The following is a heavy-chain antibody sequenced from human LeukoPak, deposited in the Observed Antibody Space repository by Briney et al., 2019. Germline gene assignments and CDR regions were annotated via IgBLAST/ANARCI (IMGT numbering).Heavy chain of an antibody. CDR1: GYSINNGYY. V-gene: IGHV4-38-2*02. D-gene: IGHD6-19*01. CDR3: AGGLAGWGYNWFDP. J-gene: IGHJ5*02. CDR2: IYHSGST. Sequence: SETLSLTCTVSGYSINNGYYWGWIRQPPGKGLEWIGSIYHSGSTYYKPSLKSRVTISVDTSKNQFSLKLRSVTAADTAVYYCAGGLAGWGYNWFDPWGQGTLVTVSS.